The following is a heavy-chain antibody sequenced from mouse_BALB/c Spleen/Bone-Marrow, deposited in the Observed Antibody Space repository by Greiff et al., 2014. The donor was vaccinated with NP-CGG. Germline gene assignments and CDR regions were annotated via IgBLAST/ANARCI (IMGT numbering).Heavy chain of an antibody. V-gene: IGHV1S81*02. CDR2: INPSNGGT. CDR3: TRSTMITYFDY. CDR1: GYTFTNYY. J-gene: IGHJ2*01. D-gene: IGHD2-4*01. Sequence: QVQLQQPGAELVKPGASVELSCKASGYTFTNYYMYWVKQRPGQGLEWIGEINPSNGGTNFNEKFKSKATLTVDKSSSTAYMQLSSLTSEDSAVYYCTRSTMITYFDYWGQGTTLTVSS.